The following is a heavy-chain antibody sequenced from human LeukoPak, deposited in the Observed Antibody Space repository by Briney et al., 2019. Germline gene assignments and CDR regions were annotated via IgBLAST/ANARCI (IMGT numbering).Heavy chain of an antibody. D-gene: IGHD3-9*01. J-gene: IGHJ4*01. CDR1: GFIFSNYA. CDR3: AKWGDYDILTGYYDSDY. V-gene: IGHV3-23*01. CDR2: IGGRDGGT. Sequence: GGSLRFSCAASGFIFSNYAMSCVRQAPGKGLEWVSAIGGRDGGTYYADSVKGRFTVSRDDPKSTLYLQMNTLRVEDTAVYYCAKWGDYDILTGYYDSDYWGHGTLVTASS.